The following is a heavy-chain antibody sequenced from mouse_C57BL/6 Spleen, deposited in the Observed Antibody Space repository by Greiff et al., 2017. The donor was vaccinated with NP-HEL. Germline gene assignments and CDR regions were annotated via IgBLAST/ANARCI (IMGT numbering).Heavy chain of an antibody. Sequence: QVQLQQPGAELVRPGTSVKLSCKASGYTFTSYWMHWVKQRPGQGLEWIGVIDPSDSYTNYNQKFKGKATLTVDTSSSTAYMQLSSLTSEDSAVYYCARGGTTVPADYWGQGTTLTVSS. CDR3: ARGGTTVPADY. CDR1: GYTFTSYW. CDR2: IDPSDSYT. V-gene: IGHV1-59*01. D-gene: IGHD1-1*01. J-gene: IGHJ2*01.